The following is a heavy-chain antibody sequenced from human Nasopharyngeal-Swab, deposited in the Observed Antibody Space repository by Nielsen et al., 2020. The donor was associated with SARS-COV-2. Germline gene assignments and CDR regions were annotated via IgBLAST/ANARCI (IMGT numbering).Heavy chain of an antibody. J-gene: IGHJ6*02. CDR1: GFTFSHFA. V-gene: IGHV3-23*03. D-gene: IGHD3-22*01. CDR3: AKHEINYYTLGV. Sequence: GESLKISCAASGFTFSHFAMTWVRQPPGKGPEWVAIISSDGSGTFYADSVEGRFAISRDNSKNTVHLEMNSLRAEDTSVYDCAKHEINYYTLGVWGQGTTVTVSS. CDR2: ISSDGSGT.